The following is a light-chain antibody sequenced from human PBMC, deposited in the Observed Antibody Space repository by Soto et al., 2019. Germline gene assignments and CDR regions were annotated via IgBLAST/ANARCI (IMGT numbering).Light chain of an antibody. CDR3: QQRSNWPRAT. CDR1: QSVSSY. CDR2: DAS. J-gene: IGKJ2*01. V-gene: IGKV3-11*01. Sequence: EIVLTQSPATLSLSPGERATLSCRASQSVSSYLAWYQQKPGQAPTLLIYDASNRATGIPARFSGRGSGTDFTLTISSLEPEDFAVYYCQQRSNWPRATFGQGTKLEIK.